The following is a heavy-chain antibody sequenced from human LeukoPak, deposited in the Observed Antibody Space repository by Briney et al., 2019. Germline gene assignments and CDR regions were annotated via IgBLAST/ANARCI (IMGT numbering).Heavy chain of an antibody. J-gene: IGHJ4*02. CDR3: ARGPPYSSGWFFDY. CDR1: GFTFSSYS. CDR2: ISSSSSYI. D-gene: IGHD6-19*01. Sequence: PRGSLRLSCAASGFTFSSYSMNWVRQAPGKGLEWVSYISSSSSYIYYADSVKGRFTISRDNAKNSLYLQMNSLRAEDTAVYYCARGPPYSSGWFFDYWGQGTLVTVSS. V-gene: IGHV3-21*05.